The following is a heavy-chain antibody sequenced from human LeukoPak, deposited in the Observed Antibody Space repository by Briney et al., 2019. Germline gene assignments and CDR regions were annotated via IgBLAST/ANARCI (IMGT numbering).Heavy chain of an antibody. CDR3: ARALGSEYQSPYYYSGMDV. D-gene: IGHD2-2*01. Sequence: ASVKVTCKASGYTFTGYYMHWVRQAPGQGLEWMGWINPNSGGTNYAQKFQGRVTMTRDTSISTAYMELSRLRSDDTAVYYCARALGSEYQSPYYYSGMDVWGQGTTVTVSS. CDR1: GYTFTGYY. V-gene: IGHV1-2*02. J-gene: IGHJ6*02. CDR2: INPNSGGT.